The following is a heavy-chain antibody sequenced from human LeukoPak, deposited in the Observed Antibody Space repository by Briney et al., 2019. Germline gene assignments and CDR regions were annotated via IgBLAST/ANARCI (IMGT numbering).Heavy chain of an antibody. CDR3: AKGGYQLLYRYYYYGMDV. CDR1: GYTFTSYD. D-gene: IGHD2-2*02. CDR2: MNPNSGNT. V-gene: IGHV1-8*01. J-gene: IGHJ6*02. Sequence: ASVKVSCKASGYTFTSYDINWVRQATRQGLEWMGWMNPNSGNTGYAQKFQGRVTMTRNTSISTAYMELSSLRSEDTAVYYCAKGGYQLLYRYYYYGMDVWGQGTTVTVSS.